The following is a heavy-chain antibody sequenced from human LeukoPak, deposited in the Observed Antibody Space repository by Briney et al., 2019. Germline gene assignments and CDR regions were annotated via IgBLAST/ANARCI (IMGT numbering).Heavy chain of an antibody. J-gene: IGHJ3*02. CDR2: IWYDGSNK. CDR1: GFTFSSYG. V-gene: IGHV3-33*01. D-gene: IGHD5-18*01. Sequence: GGSLRLSCAASGFTFSSYGMHWVRQAPGKGLEWVAVIWYDGSNKYYADSVKGRFTISRDNSKNTLYLQMNSLRAEDTAVYYCARDPGYSYGWRDDAFDTWGQGTMVTVSS. CDR3: ARDPGYSYGWRDDAFDT.